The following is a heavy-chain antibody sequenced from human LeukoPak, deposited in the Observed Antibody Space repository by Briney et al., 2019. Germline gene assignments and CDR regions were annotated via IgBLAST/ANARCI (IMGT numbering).Heavy chain of an antibody. D-gene: IGHD5-12*01. J-gene: IGHJ4*02. CDR2: INTRGTTT. Sequence: PGGSLRLSCAASGFTFSSYAMTWVRQAPGKGLEWVSYINTRGTTTSYADSVKGRFTISRDSAKNSLYLQMNRLRDEDSAVYYCAREGFYSGNDRWGQGTLVTVSS. CDR3: AREGFYSGNDR. CDR1: GFTFSSYA. V-gene: IGHV3-48*02.